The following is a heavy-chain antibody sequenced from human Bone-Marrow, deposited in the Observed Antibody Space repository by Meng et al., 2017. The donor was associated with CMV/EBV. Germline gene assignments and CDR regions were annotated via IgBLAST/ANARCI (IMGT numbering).Heavy chain of an antibody. D-gene: IGHD5-12*01. CDR2: INYSGRT. V-gene: IGHV4-61*01. CDR1: GGSGSSGSYY. Sequence: VSGGSGSSGSYYWSWIRQPPGKGLEWIGYINYSGRTNYNPSLKSRVTISVDTSKNQFSLNLNSVTAADTAVYYCARDLSGVGYADYWGQGTLVTVSS. CDR3: ARDLSGVGYADY. J-gene: IGHJ4*02.